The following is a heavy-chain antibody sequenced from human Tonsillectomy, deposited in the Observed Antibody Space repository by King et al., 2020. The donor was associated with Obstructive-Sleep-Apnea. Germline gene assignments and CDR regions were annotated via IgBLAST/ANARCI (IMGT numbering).Heavy chain of an antibody. J-gene: IGHJ4*02. D-gene: IGHD5-24*01. V-gene: IGHV4-59*08. CDR1: GGSISSYY. CDR2: IYYSGST. Sequence: VQLQESGPGLVKPSETLSLTCTVSGGSISSYYWSWIRQPPGKGLDWIGYIYYSGSTNYSPSLESRVTISVDTSKNQFSLKLNSVTAADTAVYYCARHPGYNDGTEPYYFDYWGQGTLVTVSS. CDR3: ARHPGYNDGTEPYYFDY.